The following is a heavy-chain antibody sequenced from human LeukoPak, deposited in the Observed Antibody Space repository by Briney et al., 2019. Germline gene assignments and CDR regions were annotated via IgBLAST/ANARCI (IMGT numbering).Heavy chain of an antibody. CDR2: ISGSGAST. V-gene: IGHV3-23*01. J-gene: IGHJ3*02. Sequence: AGGSLRLSCAASGFTFSNYAMSWVRQAPGKGLEGVSAISGSGASTHYADSVKGRFTISRDNSKNMLYLQMNSLRAEDTAVYYCAKEIASGYGAFDMCGQGTMVTVFS. CDR3: AKEIASGYGAFDM. D-gene: IGHD3-22*01. CDR1: GFTFSNYA.